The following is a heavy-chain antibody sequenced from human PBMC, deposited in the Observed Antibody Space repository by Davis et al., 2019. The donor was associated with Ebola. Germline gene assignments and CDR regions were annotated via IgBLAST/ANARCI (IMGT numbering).Heavy chain of an antibody. V-gene: IGHV3-7*03. CDR2: INQACSEK. J-gene: IGHJ4*02. Sequence: PGGSLRLSCAASGFTFSTYWMNWVRQAPGKGLEWVANINQACSEKYYVDSVKGRFTISRDNGKNSLYLQMNSLRAEDTAVYYCAREIEYYEILTGYFPYWGQGTLVTVSS. D-gene: IGHD3-9*01. CDR1: GFTFSTYW. CDR3: AREIEYYEILTGYFPY.